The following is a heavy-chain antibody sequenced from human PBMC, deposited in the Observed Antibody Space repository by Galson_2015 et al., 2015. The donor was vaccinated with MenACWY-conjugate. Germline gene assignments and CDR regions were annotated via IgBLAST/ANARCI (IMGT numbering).Heavy chain of an antibody. D-gene: IGHD6-19*01. CDR2: ISESGTTT. CDR1: GFNFRTFS. V-gene: IGHV3-23*01. CDR3: AKAGLAEDFDY. J-gene: IGHJ4*02. Sequence: SLRLSCAASGFNFRTFSMIWVRQAPGKGLEWVSVISESGTTTYYADSVKGRFTISRDNSKNTLYLQMNSLRVEDTAVYYCAKAGLAEDFDYWGQGTLVTVSS.